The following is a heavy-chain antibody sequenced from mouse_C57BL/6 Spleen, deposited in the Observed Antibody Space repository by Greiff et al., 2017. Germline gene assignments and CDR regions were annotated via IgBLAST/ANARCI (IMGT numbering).Heavy chain of an antibody. CDR2: ISSGGSYT. J-gene: IGHJ1*03. CDR3: ARHRCNNGDWYYDV. Sequence: EVQLVESGGDLVKPGGSLKLSCAASGFTFSSYGMSWVRQTPDKRLEWVATISSGGSYTYYPDSVKGRFTISRDNAKNTLYLQMSSLKSEDTAMYYCARHRCNNGDWYYDVWGTGTPVTVAS. CDR1: GFTFSSYG. D-gene: IGHD2-1*01. V-gene: IGHV5-6*01.